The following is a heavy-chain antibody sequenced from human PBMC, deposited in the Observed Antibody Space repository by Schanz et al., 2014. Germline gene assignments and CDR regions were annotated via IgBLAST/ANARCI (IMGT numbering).Heavy chain of an antibody. V-gene: IGHV3-23*01. CDR1: GFTFSSSA. CDR2: ISGSGGDT. J-gene: IGHJ4*02. Sequence: EVQLLESGGGLVQPGGSLRLSCAASGFTFSSSAMSWVRQAPGKGLEWVSAISGSGGDTYYADSVKGRFTISRDNSKNTLYLQMNSLRAEDTAVYYCARDPGGTKTHGLWGQGTLVTVSS. CDR3: ARDPGGTKTHGL. D-gene: IGHD2-15*01.